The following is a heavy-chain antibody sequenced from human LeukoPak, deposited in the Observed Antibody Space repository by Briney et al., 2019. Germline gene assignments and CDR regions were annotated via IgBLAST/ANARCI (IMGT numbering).Heavy chain of an antibody. D-gene: IGHD5-24*01. CDR3: AREMATIVNQFDY. Sequence: ASVKVSCKASGGTFSSYAISWVRQAPGQGLEWMGWISPYNGNTNYAQKLQGRVTMTTDTSTTTAYMELRSLRSGDTAVYYCAREMATIVNQFDYWGQGTLVTVSS. V-gene: IGHV1-18*01. CDR2: ISPYNGNT. CDR1: GGTFSSYA. J-gene: IGHJ4*02.